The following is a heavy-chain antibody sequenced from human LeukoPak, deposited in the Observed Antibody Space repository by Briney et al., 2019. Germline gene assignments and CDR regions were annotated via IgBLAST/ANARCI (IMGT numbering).Heavy chain of an antibody. V-gene: IGHV1-8*01. CDR1: GYTFTSYD. Sequence: ASVRVSCKASGYTFTSYDINWVRQATGQGLEWMGWMNPNSGNTGYAQKFQVRVTMTRNTSISTAYMELSSLRSEDTAVYYCARGSRWVGATAYWGQGTLVTVSS. D-gene: IGHD1-26*01. J-gene: IGHJ4*02. CDR2: MNPNSGNT. CDR3: ARGSRWVGATAY.